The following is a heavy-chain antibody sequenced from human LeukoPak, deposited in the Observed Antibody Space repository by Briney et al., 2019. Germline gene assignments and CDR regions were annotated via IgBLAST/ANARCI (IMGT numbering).Heavy chain of an antibody. CDR3: ASLDAFDI. V-gene: IGHV4-4*09. CDR2: IYSSGST. CDR1: GASISDHY. J-gene: IGHJ3*02. Sequence: SETLSLTCTVSGASISDHYWSWIRQPPGKGLEWIGYIYSSGSTNYNPSVKSRVTISVDRSKNQVSLKLNSVTAADTAVYYCASLDAFDIWGQGTMVTVSS.